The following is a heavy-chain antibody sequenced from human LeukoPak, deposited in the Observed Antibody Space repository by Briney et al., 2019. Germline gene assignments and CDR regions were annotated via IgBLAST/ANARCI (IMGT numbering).Heavy chain of an antibody. CDR3: ARGQYSGYEDYYYYGMDV. CDR2: IYSGGST. CDR1: GFTFSNYA. V-gene: IGHV3-53*04. Sequence: GGSLRLSCAASGFTFSNYAMSWVRQAPGKGLEWVSVIYSGGSTYYADSVKGRFTISRHNSKNTLYLQMNSLRAEDTAVYYCARGQYSGYEDYYYYGMDVWGQGTTVTVSS. J-gene: IGHJ6*02. D-gene: IGHD5-12*01.